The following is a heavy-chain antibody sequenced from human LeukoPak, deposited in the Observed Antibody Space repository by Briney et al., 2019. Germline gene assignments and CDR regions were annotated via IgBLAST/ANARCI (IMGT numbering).Heavy chain of an antibody. CDR1: GGSINSYY. V-gene: IGHV4-59*08. CDR2: IYYSGST. D-gene: IGHD5-12*01. Sequence: SETLSLTCTVSGGSINSYYWSWIRQPPGKGLEWIGYIYYSGSTNYNPSLKSRVTISVDTSKNQFSLKLSSVTAADTAVYYCARHNPGVATLDYWGQGTLVTVSS. CDR3: ARHNPGVATLDY. J-gene: IGHJ4*02.